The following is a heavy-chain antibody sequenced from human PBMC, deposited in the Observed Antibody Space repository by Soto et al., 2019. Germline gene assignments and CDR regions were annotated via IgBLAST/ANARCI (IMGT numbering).Heavy chain of an antibody. CDR3: AFLRMSTVTTAFDP. D-gene: IGHD4-4*01. J-gene: IGHJ5*02. Sequence: QVQLVQSGAEVKKPGSSVKVSCKASGDTFSSYAISWVRQAPGQGLEWMGGIIPIFGTANYAQKFQGRVTITADESTSTAYMERNSLRSEDAAVYYCAFLRMSTVTTAFDPWGQGTLVTVSS. CDR2: IIPIFGTA. CDR1: GDTFSSYA. V-gene: IGHV1-69*12.